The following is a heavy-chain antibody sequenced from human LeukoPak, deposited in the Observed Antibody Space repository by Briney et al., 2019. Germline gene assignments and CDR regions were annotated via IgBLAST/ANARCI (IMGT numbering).Heavy chain of an antibody. V-gene: IGHV3-21*01. CDR1: RFIFSSYS. J-gene: IGHJ4*02. D-gene: IGHD5-24*01. CDR2: ISSSSSYI. CDR3: ARELGDGYNRLDY. Sequence: GVSLRLLCAASRFIFSSYSMMWVRHAPGKGRVWVTSISSSSSYIYYADSVKGRFTISRDNAKNSLYLQMNSLRAEDTAVYYCARELGDGYNRLDYWGQGTLVTVSS.